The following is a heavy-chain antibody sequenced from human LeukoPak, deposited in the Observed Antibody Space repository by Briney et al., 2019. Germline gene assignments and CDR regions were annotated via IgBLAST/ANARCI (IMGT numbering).Heavy chain of an antibody. J-gene: IGHJ4*02. Sequence: AASVKVSCKASGGTFSSYAISWGRHAPGQGLEWMGRIIPILGIANYAQKFQGRVTITADKSTSTASMELSSLRSEDTAVYYCARGSGEYIAARYFDYWGQGTLVTVSS. CDR1: GGTFSSYA. V-gene: IGHV1-69*04. CDR3: ARGSGEYIAARYFDY. CDR2: IIPILGIA. D-gene: IGHD6-6*01.